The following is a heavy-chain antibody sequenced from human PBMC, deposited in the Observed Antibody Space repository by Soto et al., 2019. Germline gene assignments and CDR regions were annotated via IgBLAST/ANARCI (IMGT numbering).Heavy chain of an antibody. CDR1: GGTFSSYA. CDR3: ARTVIAAADSPYYYGMDV. CDR2: LIPIFGTA. J-gene: IGHJ6*02. D-gene: IGHD6-13*01. V-gene: IGHV1-69*01. Sequence: QVQLVQSGAEVKKPGSSVKVSCKASGGTFSSYAISWVRQAPGQGLEWMGGLIPIFGTANYAQKFQGRVTITADESTSTAYMELSSLRSEDTAVYYCARTVIAAADSPYYYGMDVWGQGTTVTVSS.